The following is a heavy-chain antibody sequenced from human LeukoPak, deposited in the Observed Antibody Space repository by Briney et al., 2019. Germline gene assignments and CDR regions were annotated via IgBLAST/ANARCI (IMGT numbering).Heavy chain of an antibody. CDR2: ISWNSGSI. Sequence: PGRSLRLSCAASGFTFDDYAMHWVRQAPGKGLEWVSGISWNSGSIGYADSVKGRFTISRDNSKNTLYLQMNSLRAEDTAVYYCAKELATYYYGSGNAFDIWGQGTMVTVSS. D-gene: IGHD3-10*01. CDR1: GFTFDDYA. J-gene: IGHJ3*02. V-gene: IGHV3-9*01. CDR3: AKELATYYYGSGNAFDI.